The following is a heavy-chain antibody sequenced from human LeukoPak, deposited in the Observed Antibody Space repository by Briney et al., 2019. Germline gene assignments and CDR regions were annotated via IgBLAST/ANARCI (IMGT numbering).Heavy chain of an antibody. CDR1: GFTFSSYS. V-gene: IGHV3-21*01. J-gene: IGHJ4*02. CDR2: ISSSSSYI. CDR3: ARDSRNQYYFDY. Sequence: GGSLRLSCAASGFTFSSYSMNWVRQAPGKGLEWVSSISSSSSYIYYADSVEGRFTISRDNAKNSLYLQMNSLRAEDTAVYYCARDSRNQYYFDYWGQGTLVTVSS.